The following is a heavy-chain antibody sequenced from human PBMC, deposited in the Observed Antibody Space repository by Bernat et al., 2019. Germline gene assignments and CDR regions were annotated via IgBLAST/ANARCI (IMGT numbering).Heavy chain of an antibody. J-gene: IGHJ4*02. D-gene: IGHD6-6*01. CDR2: ISYDGSNK. CDR1: GFTFSSYA. V-gene: IGHV3-30-3*01. CDR3: ARGLRGGGGSSSELDY. Sequence: QVQLVESGGGVVQPGRSLRLSCAASGFTFSSYAMHWVRQAPGKGLEWVAVISYDGSNKYYADSVSGRFTISRNNSKNKLYLQMNSLGAEDPAVYSCARGLRGGGGSSSELDYWGQGTLVTVSS.